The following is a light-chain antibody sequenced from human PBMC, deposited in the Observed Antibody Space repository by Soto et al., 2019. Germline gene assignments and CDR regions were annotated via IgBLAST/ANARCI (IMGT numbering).Light chain of an antibody. CDR3: QHYNSYSEA. V-gene: IGKV1-5*01. CDR1: QSISTY. J-gene: IGKJ1*01. CDR2: DAS. Sequence: DIQMTQSPSSLSASVGDRVTITCRASQSISTYLIWYQQKPGKAPKLLIYDASSLESGVPSRFSGSGSGTEFTLTISSLQPDDFATYYCQHYNSYSEAFGQGTKVDIK.